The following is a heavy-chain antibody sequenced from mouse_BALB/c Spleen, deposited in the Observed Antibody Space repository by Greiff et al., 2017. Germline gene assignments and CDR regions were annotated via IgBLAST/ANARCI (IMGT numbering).Heavy chain of an antibody. V-gene: IGHV2-6-7*01. CDR2: IWGDGST. J-gene: IGHJ3*01. CDR1: GFSLTGYG. Sequence: VQLQQSGPGLVAPSQSLSITCTVSGFSLTGYGVNWVRQPPGKGLEWLGMIWGDGSTDYNSALKSRLSISKDNSKSQVFLKMNSLQTDDTARYYYARAYRYDLFAYWGQGTLVTVSA. CDR3: ARAYRYDLFAY. D-gene: IGHD2-14*01.